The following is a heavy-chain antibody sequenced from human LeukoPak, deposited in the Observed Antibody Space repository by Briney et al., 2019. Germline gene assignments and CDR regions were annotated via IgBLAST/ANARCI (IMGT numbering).Heavy chain of an antibody. CDR3: AKESDFYSGWYSSAFDM. CDR1: GFTFSNYV. V-gene: IGHV3-23*01. Sequence: QPGGSLRLSCAASGFTFSNYVLNWVRQAPGKGLEWVSSISGDGDTTHYVDSVKGRFTISRDNSKNTLFLQMNSLRAEDTAIYYCAKESDFYSGWYSSAFDMWGQGTMVTVSS. CDR2: ISGDGDTT. D-gene: IGHD6-19*01. J-gene: IGHJ3*02.